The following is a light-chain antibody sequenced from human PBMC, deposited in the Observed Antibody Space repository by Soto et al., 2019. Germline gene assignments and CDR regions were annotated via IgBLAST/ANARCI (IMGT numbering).Light chain of an antibody. CDR3: QQCYTYPYT. CDR2: DAS. CDR1: QTIGSW. Sequence: DIQMTQSPSTLSASVGDRVTFTCRATQTIGSWLAWYQQKPGKAPKLLIYDASNLESGVPSRFSGSGSGTEFTLTISSLHPDDFATYYCQQCYTYPYTFGQVNKLEI. V-gene: IGKV1-5*01. J-gene: IGKJ2*01.